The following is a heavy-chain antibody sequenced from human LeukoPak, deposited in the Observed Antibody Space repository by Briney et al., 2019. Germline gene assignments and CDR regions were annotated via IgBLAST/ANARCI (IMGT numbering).Heavy chain of an antibody. CDR2: IYRGGAT. CDR1: GFTFSSYA. J-gene: IGHJ4*02. V-gene: IGHV3-53*01. Sequence: GGSLRLSCAASGFTFSSYAMSWVRQAPGKGLEWVSVIYRGGATYYADSVKGRFTLSRDNSKNTLYLQTNSLRVEDTAVYYCAREGMHDSSGYYPIGGSYYFDHWGQGTLVTVSS. CDR3: AREGMHDSSGYYPIGGSYYFDH. D-gene: IGHD3-22*01.